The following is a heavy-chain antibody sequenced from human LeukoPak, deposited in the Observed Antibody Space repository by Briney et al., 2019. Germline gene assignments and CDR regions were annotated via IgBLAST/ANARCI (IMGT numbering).Heavy chain of an antibody. J-gene: IGHJ3*02. Sequence: SQTLSLTCSVSGGSISRGSYYWNWIRQPAGKGLEWMGRIYNSGSTNYNPSLKSRVTISTDMSKNQFSLKLTSVTAADTAVYYCARYLRSGLYAFDIWGQGTMVTVSS. V-gene: IGHV4-61*02. CDR2: IYNSGST. D-gene: IGHD3-22*01. CDR3: ARYLRSGLYAFDI. CDR1: GGSISRGSYY.